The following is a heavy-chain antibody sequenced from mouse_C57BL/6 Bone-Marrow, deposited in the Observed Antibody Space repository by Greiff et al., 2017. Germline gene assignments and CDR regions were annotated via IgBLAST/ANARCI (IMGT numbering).Heavy chain of an antibody. J-gene: IGHJ3*01. CDR2: IYPGGGST. CDR3: ARCGPAWLAY. Sequence: QVQLQQSGADLVKPGASVKMSCTASGYTFTSYWITWVRQRPEQSLEWIGDIYPGGGSTNYTEKFKSKATLTADTSSSTAYMQLSSLTSEDSAVYYCARCGPAWLAYWGQGTLVTVSA. D-gene: IGHD3-1*01. CDR1: GYTFTSYW. V-gene: IGHV1-55*01.